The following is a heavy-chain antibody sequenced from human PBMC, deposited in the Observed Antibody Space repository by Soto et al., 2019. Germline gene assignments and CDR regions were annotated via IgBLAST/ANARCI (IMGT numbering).Heavy chain of an antibody. CDR3: AIWVRDGYGAYPFDQ. J-gene: IGHJ4*02. D-gene: IGHD3-22*01. V-gene: IGHV4-31*03. Sequence: QVPLQESGPGLVKPSQTLSLTCTVSGGSISSGGYYWSWIRQPPGKGLECIGSIYDSGSPYYTPALKSRVTISVDTSKNQCALELGSVTAADTAGYYCAIWVRDGYGAYPFDQWGQGTLVTVSS. CDR1: GGSISSGGYY. CDR2: IYDSGSP.